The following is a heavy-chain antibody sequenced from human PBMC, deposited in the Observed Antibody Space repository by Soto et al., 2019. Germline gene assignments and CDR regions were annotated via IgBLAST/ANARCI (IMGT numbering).Heavy chain of an antibody. V-gene: IGHV4-31*02. Sequence: LCGGSISSGGYYWSWIRQHPGKGLEWIGYIYYSGSTYYNPSLKSRVTISVDTSKNQFSLKLSSVTAADTAVYYCARGTTVTLDAFDIWGQGTMVTVSS. CDR3: ARGTTVTLDAFDI. CDR1: GGSISSGGYY. CDR2: IYYSGST. D-gene: IGHD4-17*01. J-gene: IGHJ3*02.